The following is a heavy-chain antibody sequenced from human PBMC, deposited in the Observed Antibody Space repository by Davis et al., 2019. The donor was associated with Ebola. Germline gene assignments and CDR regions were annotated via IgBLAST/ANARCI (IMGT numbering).Heavy chain of an antibody. CDR1: GFTFSSYS. CDR2: ISSSSSTI. CDR3: TRFPSITMIVVVTYFDY. Sequence: PGGSLRLSCAASGFTFSSYSMNWVRQAPGKGLEWVSYISSSSSTIYYADSVKGRFTISRDNAKNSLYLQMNSLKTEDTAVYYCTRFPSITMIVVVTYFDYWGQGTLVTVSS. J-gene: IGHJ4*02. D-gene: IGHD3-22*01. V-gene: IGHV3-48*01.